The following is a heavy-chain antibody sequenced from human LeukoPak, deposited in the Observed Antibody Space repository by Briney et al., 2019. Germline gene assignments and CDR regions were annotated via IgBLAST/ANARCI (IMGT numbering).Heavy chain of an antibody. CDR2: IIPIFGTA. CDR3: ARGIVGATLRIDYFDY. Sequence: SVKVSCKASGYTFTGYYMHWVRQAPGQGLEWMGGIIPIFGTANYAQKFQGRVTITADESTSTAYMELSSLRSEDTAVYYCARGIVGATLRIDYFDYWGQGTLVTVSS. D-gene: IGHD1-26*01. CDR1: GYTFTGYY. J-gene: IGHJ4*02. V-gene: IGHV1-69*13.